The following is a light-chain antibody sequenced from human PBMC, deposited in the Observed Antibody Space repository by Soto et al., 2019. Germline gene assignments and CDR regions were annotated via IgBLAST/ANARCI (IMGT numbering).Light chain of an antibody. Sequence: DSQMTQTPSSLSASVGDRVLITCRASQGISSYLNWYQQKPGKAPKLLIYAASSLQSGVPSRFSGSGSGTEFTLTISSLQPDDFATYYCQQTNSYPLAFGGGTKVDIK. CDR2: AAS. J-gene: IGKJ4*01. CDR1: QGISSY. V-gene: IGKV1-39*01. CDR3: QQTNSYPLA.